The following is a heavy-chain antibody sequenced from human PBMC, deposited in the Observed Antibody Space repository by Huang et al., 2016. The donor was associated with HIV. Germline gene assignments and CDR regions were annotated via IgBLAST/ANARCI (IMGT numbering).Heavy chain of an antibody. CDR1: GYTFTGYF. CDR3: VRDHSNYPTTGYLGY. V-gene: IGHV1-2*02. J-gene: IGHJ4*02. Sequence: QVQLVQSGAEVKKPGASVKVSCEASGYTFTGYFLHWVRQDTGQGLELVGWINPKSGGIKYAQKFQGRVTMTRDTSVSTTYMDLSRLRSDDTAVYYCVRDHSNYPTTGYLGYWGQGTLVTVSS. D-gene: IGHD5-18*01. CDR2: INPKSGGI.